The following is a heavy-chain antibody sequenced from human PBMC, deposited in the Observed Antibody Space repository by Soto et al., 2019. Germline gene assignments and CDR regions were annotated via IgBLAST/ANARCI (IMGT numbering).Heavy chain of an antibody. D-gene: IGHD3-22*01. V-gene: IGHV1-2*02. CDR2: INPNSGGT. CDR3: ARDRGHYYDSSGYWNWFDP. J-gene: IGHJ5*02. Sequence: QVQLVQSGAEVKKPGASVKVSCKASGYTFTGYYLHWVRQAPGQGLEWMGWINPNSGGTNYAQKFQGRVTMTRDTSISTAYMELSRLRSDDTAVYYCARDRGHYYDSSGYWNWFDPWGRGTLVTVSS. CDR1: GYTFTGYY.